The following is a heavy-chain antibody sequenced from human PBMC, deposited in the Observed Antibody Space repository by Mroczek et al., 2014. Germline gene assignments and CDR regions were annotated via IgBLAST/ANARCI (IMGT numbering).Heavy chain of an antibody. V-gene: IGHV4-59*01. CDR2: IYYSGST. Sequence: VQLVESGPGLVKPSETLSLTCTVSGGSISSYYWSWIRQPPGKGLEWIGYIYYSGSTNYNPSLKSRVTISVDTSKNQFSLKLSSVTAADTAVYYCASGTRGYYDSSGYYLSAWNDYWGQGTLVTVSS. CDR3: ASGTRGYYDSSGYYLSAWNDY. J-gene: IGHJ4*02. CDR1: GGSISSYY. D-gene: IGHD3-22*01.